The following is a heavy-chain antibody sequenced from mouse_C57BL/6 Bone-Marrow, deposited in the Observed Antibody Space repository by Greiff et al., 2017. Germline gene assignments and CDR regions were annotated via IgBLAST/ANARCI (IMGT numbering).Heavy chain of an antibody. CDR3: ARGTYYYCSDY. Sequence: QVQLQQPGAELVMPGASVKLSCKASGYTFTSYWMHWVKQRPGQGLEWIGEIDPSDSYTNYNQKFKGKSTLTVDKSSSTAYMQLSSLTSEDSAVYYCARGTYYYCSDYWGQGTTLTVSS. CDR2: IDPSDSYT. V-gene: IGHV1-69*01. D-gene: IGHD1-1*01. CDR1: GYTFTSYW. J-gene: IGHJ2*01.